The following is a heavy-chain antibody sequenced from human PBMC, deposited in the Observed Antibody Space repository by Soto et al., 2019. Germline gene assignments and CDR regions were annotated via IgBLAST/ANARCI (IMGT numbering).Heavy chain of an antibody. Sequence: EVQLVESGGGMVQPGGSLRLSCAASGFSFSDYWMYWVRQAPGEGLVWVSRIYNDGSVTNYADSVKGRFTISRDNAKNTLYLQMNSLRAEDTAVYYCACARGRVWGQGTLVTVSS. CDR2: IYNDGSVT. V-gene: IGHV3-74*01. CDR1: GFSFSDYW. CDR3: ACARGRV. J-gene: IGHJ1*01. D-gene: IGHD3-16*01.